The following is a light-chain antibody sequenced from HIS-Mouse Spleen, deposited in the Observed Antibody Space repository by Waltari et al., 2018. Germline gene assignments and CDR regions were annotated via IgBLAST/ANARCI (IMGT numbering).Light chain of an antibody. CDR3: NSRDSSGNHVV. V-gene: IGLV3-19*01. CDR2: GKN. Sequence: SSELTQDPAVSVALGQTVGITCQGDSLRSYYASWYQQKPGQAPVLVIYGKNNRTSGIPDRFSGSSSGNTASLTITGAQAEDEADYYCNSRDSSGNHVVFGGGTKLTVL. J-gene: IGLJ2*01. CDR1: SLRSYY.